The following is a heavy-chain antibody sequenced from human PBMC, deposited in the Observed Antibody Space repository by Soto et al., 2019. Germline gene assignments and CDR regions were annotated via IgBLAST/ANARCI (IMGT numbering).Heavy chain of an antibody. J-gene: IGHJ4*02. CDR1: GFTFSSYA. V-gene: IGHV3-23*01. D-gene: IGHD3-22*01. CDR2: ISGSGDNT. Sequence: QPVGSLRLSCAASGFTFSSYAMTWVRLTPEKALEWVSTISGSGDNTYYADSVKGRFTISRDNSKNTVYVQMNSLRAEDTAKYYCAKADASGYNSLLFDYWGQGILVTVSS. CDR3: AKADASGYNSLLFDY.